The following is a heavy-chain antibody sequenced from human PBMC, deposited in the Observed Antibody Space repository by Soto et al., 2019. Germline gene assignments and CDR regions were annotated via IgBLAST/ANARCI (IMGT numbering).Heavy chain of an antibody. CDR1: GFTFSSYA. CDR2: ISGSGGST. D-gene: IGHD6-13*01. V-gene: IGHV3-23*01. Sequence: GESLKISCAASGFTFSSYAMSWVRQAPGKGLEWVSAISGSGGSTYYADSVKGRFTITRANSKTTMYLQMNSMRAEDTAVYYCASGAEQQLAQPTYYYYYYGMDVWGQGTTVTVSS. CDR3: ASGAEQQLAQPTYYYYYYGMDV. J-gene: IGHJ6*02.